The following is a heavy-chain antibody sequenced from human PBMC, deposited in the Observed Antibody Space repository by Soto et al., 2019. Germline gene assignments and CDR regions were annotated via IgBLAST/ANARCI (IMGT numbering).Heavy chain of an antibody. CDR3: ARDSSGYMAFDS. D-gene: IGHD3-22*01. CDR1: GYTFTSYG. CDR2: ISAYNGNT. Sequence: ASVKVSCKASGYTFTSYGISWVRQAPGQGLEWMGWISAYNGNTNYAQKLQGRVTMTTDTSTSTAYMELRSLRSDDTAVYDCARDSSGYMAFDSWGQGTMVTVSS. V-gene: IGHV1-18*01. J-gene: IGHJ3*02.